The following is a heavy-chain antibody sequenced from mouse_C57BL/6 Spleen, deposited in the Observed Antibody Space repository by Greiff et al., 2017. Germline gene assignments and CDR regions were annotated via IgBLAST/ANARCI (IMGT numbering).Heavy chain of an antibody. D-gene: IGHD1-1*02. Sequence: EVQVVESGGGLVKPGGSLKLSCAASGFTFSDYGMHWVRQAPEKGLEWVAYISSGSSTIYYADTVKGRFTISRDNAKNTLFLQMTSLRSEDTAMYYCARGSYVGAMDYWGQGTSVTVSS. CDR2: ISSGSSTI. CDR3: ARGSYVGAMDY. CDR1: GFTFSDYG. V-gene: IGHV5-17*01. J-gene: IGHJ4*01.